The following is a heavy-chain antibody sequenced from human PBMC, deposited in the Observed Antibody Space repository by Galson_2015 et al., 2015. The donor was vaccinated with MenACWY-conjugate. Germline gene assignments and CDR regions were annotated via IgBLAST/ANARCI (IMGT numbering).Heavy chain of an antibody. Sequence: SLRLSCAASGFIFSSYCMNWVRQAPGKGLEWVSAISGSGGSTYYADSVKGRFTISRDNSKNMLYLQMNSLRAKDTAVYYCAKAEAVEYFQHWGQGTLVTVSS. CDR3: AKAEAVEYFQH. J-gene: IGHJ1*01. CDR2: ISGSGGST. V-gene: IGHV3-23*01. CDR1: GFIFSSYC. D-gene: IGHD6-19*01.